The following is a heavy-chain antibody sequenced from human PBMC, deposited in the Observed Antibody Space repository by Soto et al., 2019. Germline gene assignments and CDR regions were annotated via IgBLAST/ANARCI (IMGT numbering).Heavy chain of an antibody. J-gene: IGHJ5*02. CDR1: GGSISSSSYY. CDR3: ARHSYSSSWRGGWFDP. Sequence: QLQLQESGPGLVKPSETLSLTCTVSGGSISSSSYYWGWIRQPPGKGLEWIGSIYYSGSTYYNPSLKSRVTISVDTSKNQFSLKLSSVTAADTAVYYCARHSYSSSWRGGWFDPWGQGTLVTVSS. V-gene: IGHV4-39*01. CDR2: IYYSGST. D-gene: IGHD6-13*01.